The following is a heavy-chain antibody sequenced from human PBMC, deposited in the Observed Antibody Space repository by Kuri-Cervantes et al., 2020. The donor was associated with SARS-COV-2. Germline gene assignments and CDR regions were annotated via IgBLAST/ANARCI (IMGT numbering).Heavy chain of an antibody. CDR1: GFTFRSYG. D-gene: IGHD3-3*01. CDR2: IWYRGSNK. V-gene: IGHV3-33*08. CDR3: ARAHTHDDYDVWRGYYDPFYYYYMDV. Sequence: SLMISWASSGFTFRSYGMHSVRQAPGKGLGWVAVIWYRGSNKYYADSVKGRFTISRDNYKNTLYLQMNSLRAEDMAVYYCARAHTHDDYDVWRGYYDPFYYYYMDVWGKGTTVTVSS. J-gene: IGHJ6*03.